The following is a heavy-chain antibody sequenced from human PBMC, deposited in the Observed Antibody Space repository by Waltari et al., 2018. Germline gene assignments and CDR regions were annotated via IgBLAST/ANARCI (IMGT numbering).Heavy chain of an antibody. CDR3: ASLRLYYYDSSGYSDY. CDR2: INPNSGGT. Sequence: QVQLVQSGAEVKKPGASVKVSCKASGYTFTGYYMHWVRQAPGQGLEWMGWINPNSGGTNYAQKFQGRVTRTRDTSISTAYMELSRLRSDDTAVYYCASLRLYYYDSSGYSDYWGQGTLVTVSS. CDR1: GYTFTGYY. V-gene: IGHV1-2*02. D-gene: IGHD3-22*01. J-gene: IGHJ4*02.